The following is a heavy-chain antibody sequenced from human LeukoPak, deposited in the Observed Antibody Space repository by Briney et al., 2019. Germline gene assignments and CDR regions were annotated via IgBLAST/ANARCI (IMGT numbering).Heavy chain of an antibody. D-gene: IGHD3-16*01. J-gene: IGHJ6*03. Sequence: SVKVPCKASGGTFSSYAISWVRQAPGQGLEWMGGIIPIFGTANYAQKFQGRVTITADKSTSTAYMELSSLRSEDTAVYYCARDPGGSPGYYYYYMDVWGKGTTVTVSS. CDR3: ARDPGGSPGYYYYYMDV. V-gene: IGHV1-69*06. CDR2: IIPIFGTA. CDR1: GGTFSSYA.